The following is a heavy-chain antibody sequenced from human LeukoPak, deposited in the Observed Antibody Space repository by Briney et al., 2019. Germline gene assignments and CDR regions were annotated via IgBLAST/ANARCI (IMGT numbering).Heavy chain of an antibody. V-gene: IGHV3-21*01. J-gene: IGHJ4*02. CDR3: ARDLDSGYDLGY. CDR1: GFTFSSYS. D-gene: IGHD5-12*01. Sequence: GGSLRLSCAASGFTFSSYSMSWVRQAPGKGLEWVSSISSSSSYIYYADSVKGRFTISRDNAENSLYLQMNSLRAEDTAVYYCARDLDSGYDLGYWGQGTLVTVSS. CDR2: ISSSSSYI.